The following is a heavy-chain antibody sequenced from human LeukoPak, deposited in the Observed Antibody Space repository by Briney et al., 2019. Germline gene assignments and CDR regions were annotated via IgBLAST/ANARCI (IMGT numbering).Heavy chain of an antibody. Sequence: GRSLRLSCAASGFTFDDYAMHWVRHAPGKGLEWGSGISWNSGSIGYADSVKGRFTISRDNAKNSLYLQMNSLRAEDTALYYCAKVGGYCSSTSCYRGGWFDPWGQGTLVTVSS. V-gene: IGHV3-9*01. CDR2: ISWNSGSI. CDR3: AKVGGYCSSTSCYRGGWFDP. D-gene: IGHD2-2*01. J-gene: IGHJ5*02. CDR1: GFTFDDYA.